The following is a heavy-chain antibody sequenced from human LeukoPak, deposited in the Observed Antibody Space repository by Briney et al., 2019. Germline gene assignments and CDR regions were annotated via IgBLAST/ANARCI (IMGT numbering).Heavy chain of an antibody. CDR2: IYSSGST. D-gene: IGHD3-10*01. V-gene: IGHV4-4*07. J-gene: IGHJ4*02. Sequence: SETLSLTCTVSGGSISTSYFWTWIRQSAGKGLEWIGRIYSSGSTTYNPSLKSRVTMSIDTSRNQFSLKLSSVTAADTAVYYCARDPLWFGEHGDYWGQGTLVTVSS. CDR3: ARDPLWFGEHGDY. CDR1: GGSISTSYF.